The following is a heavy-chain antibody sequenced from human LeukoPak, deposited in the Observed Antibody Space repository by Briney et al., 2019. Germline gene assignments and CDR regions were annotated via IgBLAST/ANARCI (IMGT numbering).Heavy chain of an antibody. CDR3: ARDHDFWSGAWGYYFDY. J-gene: IGHJ4*02. CDR2: ISRGGSTI. Sequence: GGSLRLSCAGSGFTLRDYYMSWVRPAPREGVGGGLYISRGGSTIYYADSVKGRLTISRDNAKNSLYLQMNSLRAEDTAVYYCARDHDFWSGAWGYYFDYWGQGTLVTVSS. CDR1: GFTLRDYY. V-gene: IGHV3-11*01. D-gene: IGHD3-3*01.